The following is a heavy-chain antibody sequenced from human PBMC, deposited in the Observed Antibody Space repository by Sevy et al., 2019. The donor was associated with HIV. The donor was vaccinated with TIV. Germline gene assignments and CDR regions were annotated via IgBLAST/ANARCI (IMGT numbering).Heavy chain of an antibody. Sequence: GESLKISCKGSGYSFTSYWIGWVRQMPGKGLEWMGIIYPGDSDATYNPSFQGQVTISADKSISTAYLQWSSLKASDTAVYYCARGTTVTRIDYWGQGTLVTVSS. V-gene: IGHV5-51*01. CDR2: IYPGDSDA. CDR1: GYSFTSYW. D-gene: IGHD4-17*01. J-gene: IGHJ4*02. CDR3: ARGTTVTRIDY.